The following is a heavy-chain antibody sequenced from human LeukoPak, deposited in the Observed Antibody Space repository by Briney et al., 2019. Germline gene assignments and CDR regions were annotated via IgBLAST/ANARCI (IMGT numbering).Heavy chain of an antibody. CDR1: GFTFSSYA. J-gene: IGHJ4*02. CDR2: IYYSGST. D-gene: IGHD3-10*01. Sequence: PGGSLRLSCAASGFTFSSYAMSWIRQPPGKGLEWIGYIYYSGSTNYNPSLKSRVTISVDTSKNQFSLKLSSVTAADTAVYYCARSMVRGVTPFDYWGQGTLVTVSS. V-gene: IGHV4-59*01. CDR3: ARSMVRGVTPFDY.